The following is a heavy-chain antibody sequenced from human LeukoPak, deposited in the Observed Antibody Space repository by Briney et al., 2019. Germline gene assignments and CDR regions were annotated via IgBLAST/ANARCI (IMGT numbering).Heavy chain of an antibody. CDR1: GGSISSSGYY. J-gene: IGHJ4*02. V-gene: IGHV4-39*07. Sequence: PSETLSLTCTVSGGSISSSGYYWGWIRQPPGKGLEWIGSIYHSGSTYYNPSLKSRVTISVDTSKNQFSMKLSSVTAADTAVYYCARMGVVRGVIISHFDYWGQGTLVTVSS. CDR3: ARMGVVRGVIISHFDY. D-gene: IGHD3-10*01. CDR2: IYHSGST.